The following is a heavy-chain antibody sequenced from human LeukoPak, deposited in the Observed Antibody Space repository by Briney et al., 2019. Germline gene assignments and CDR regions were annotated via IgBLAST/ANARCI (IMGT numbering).Heavy chain of an antibody. CDR2: IKSDGDTT. Sequence: GGSLRLSCSASGFTFSSYALYWVRQAPGKGLEYVSTIKSDGDTTYYADSVKGRFTISRDNSKNTLYLQMGSLRAEDMAVYYCARGGPFQWELLVYWGQGTLVTVSS. V-gene: IGHV3-64*02. CDR3: ARGGPFQWELLVY. J-gene: IGHJ4*02. D-gene: IGHD1-26*01. CDR1: GFTFSSYA.